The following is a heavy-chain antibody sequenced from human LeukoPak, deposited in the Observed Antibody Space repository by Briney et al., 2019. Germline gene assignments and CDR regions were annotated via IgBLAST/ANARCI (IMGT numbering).Heavy chain of an antibody. J-gene: IGHJ4*02. D-gene: IGHD3-16*01. CDR2: INDGGSST. CDR3: AKASSPLGHFDY. Sequence: TGGSLRLSCGASQFTFSTYAMSWVRQAPGKGLEWVPGINDGGSSTYYADSVKGRFTISRDNSRNTLLLQVNSLRAEDTAVYYCAKASSPLGHFDYWGRGTLVTVSS. V-gene: IGHV3-23*01. CDR1: QFTFSTYA.